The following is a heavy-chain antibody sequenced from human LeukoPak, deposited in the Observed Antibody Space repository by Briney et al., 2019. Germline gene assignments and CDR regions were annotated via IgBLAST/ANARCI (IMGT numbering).Heavy chain of an antibody. CDR2: INHSGST. CDR1: GGSFSGYY. Sequence: SETLSLTCAVYGGSFSGYYWSWLRQPPGKGLEWIGEINHSGSTNYNPSLKSRVTISVDTSKNQFSLKLSSVTAADTAVYYCARPRTGSSWYDYYYYMDVWGKGTTVTVSS. CDR3: ARPRTGSSWYDYYYYMDV. J-gene: IGHJ6*03. D-gene: IGHD6-13*01. V-gene: IGHV4-34*01.